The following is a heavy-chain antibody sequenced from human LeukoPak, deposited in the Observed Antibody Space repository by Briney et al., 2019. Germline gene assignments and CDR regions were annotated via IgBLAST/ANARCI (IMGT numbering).Heavy chain of an antibody. J-gene: IGHJ6*03. D-gene: IGHD6-6*01. V-gene: IGHV3-30*04. CDR2: ISYDGNNK. CDR1: GFTFSSYA. CDR3: AKTSSIAARYHYYYYYYMDV. Sequence: GSLRLSCAASGFTFSSYAVHWVRQAPGKGLEWVAVISYDGNNKYYADSVKGRFTIPRDNYKNTLYMQMNSLRAEDTAVYYCAKTSSIAARYHYYYYYYMDVWGKGTTVTVSS.